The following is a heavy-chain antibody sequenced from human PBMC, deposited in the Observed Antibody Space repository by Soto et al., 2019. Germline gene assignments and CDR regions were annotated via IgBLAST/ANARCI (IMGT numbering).Heavy chain of an antibody. V-gene: IGHV1-18*01. CDR2: ISAYNGNT. J-gene: IGHJ4*02. Sequence: VASVKVSCKASGYTFTSYGISWVRQAPGQGLEWMGWISAYNGNTNYAQKLQGRVTMTTDTSTSTAYMELRSLRSDDTAVYYCARCDSIVGAADFDYWGQGTLVTVSS. D-gene: IGHD1-26*01. CDR1: GYTFTSYG. CDR3: ARCDSIVGAADFDY.